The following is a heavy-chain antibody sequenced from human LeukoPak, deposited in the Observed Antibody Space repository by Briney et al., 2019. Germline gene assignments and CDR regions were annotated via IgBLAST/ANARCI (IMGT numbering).Heavy chain of an antibody. CDR2: IHYRGSH. CDR1: GGSITRFY. V-gene: IGHV4-59*01. Sequence: PSETLSLTCTLSGGSITRFYWEWIRQPQGKGMEWIGYIHYRGSHYYNPSLKSRVTISVDTSKSKFSLELSSVTAADTAVYYCATIFGVANPVDYWGQGTLVIVSS. CDR3: ATIFGVANPVDY. D-gene: IGHD3-3*01. J-gene: IGHJ4*02.